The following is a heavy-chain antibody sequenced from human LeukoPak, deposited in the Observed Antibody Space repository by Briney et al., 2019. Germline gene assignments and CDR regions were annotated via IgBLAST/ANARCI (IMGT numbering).Heavy chain of an antibody. CDR3: ARDPDY. V-gene: IGHV4-34*01. Sequence: SETLSLTCAVYGGSFSGYYWSWIRQPPGRGLEWIGEINHSGSTNYNPSLKSRVTISVDTSKNQFSLKLSSVTAADTAVYYCARDPDYWGQGTLVTVSS. J-gene: IGHJ4*02. CDR1: GGSFSGYY. CDR2: INHSGST.